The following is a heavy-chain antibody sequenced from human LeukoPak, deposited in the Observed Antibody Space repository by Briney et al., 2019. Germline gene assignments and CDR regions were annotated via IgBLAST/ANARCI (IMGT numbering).Heavy chain of an antibody. D-gene: IGHD6-13*01. CDR2: IYYSGST. J-gene: IGHJ4*02. CDR3: ATKGGYSSSWYEFDY. Sequence: SETLSLTCTVSGGSISSYYWSWIRQPPGKGLEWIGYIYYSGSTSYNPSLKSRVTISVDTSKNQFSLKLSSVTAADTAVYYCATKGGYSSSWYEFDYWGQGTLVTVSS. CDR1: GGSISSYY. V-gene: IGHV4-59*01.